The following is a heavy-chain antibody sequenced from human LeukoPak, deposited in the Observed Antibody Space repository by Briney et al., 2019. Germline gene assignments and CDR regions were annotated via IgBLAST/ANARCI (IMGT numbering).Heavy chain of an antibody. J-gene: IGHJ3*02. CDR3: AKSNGYGLADI. V-gene: IGHV4-39*07. D-gene: IGHD6-13*01. CDR1: GGSISTSNYY. CDR2: IFYSGST. Sequence: PSETLSLTCTVSGGSISTSNYYWGWLRQPPGKGLEWIGNIFYSGSTYYSPSLRSRVTISLDTSRNQFSLKLNSVTAADTAVYYCAKSNGYGLADIWGQGTMVTVSS.